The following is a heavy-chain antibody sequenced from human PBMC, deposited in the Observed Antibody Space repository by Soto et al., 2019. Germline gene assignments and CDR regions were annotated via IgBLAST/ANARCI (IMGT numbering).Heavy chain of an antibody. D-gene: IGHD3-10*01. CDR1: GYTFTRYG. CDR3: ARGGGYYYGSGPLPYYFDY. J-gene: IGHJ4*02. CDR2: ISAYNGNT. V-gene: IGHV1-18*01. Sequence: ASVKVSCKASGYTFTRYGISWVRQAPGQGLEWMGWISAYNGNTNSAQKLQGRVTMTTDTSTSTAYMELRSLRSEDTAVYYCARGGGYYYGSGPLPYYFDYWGQGTLVTVSS.